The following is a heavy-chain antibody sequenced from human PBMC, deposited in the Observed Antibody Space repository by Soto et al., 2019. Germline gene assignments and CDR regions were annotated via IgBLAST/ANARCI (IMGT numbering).Heavy chain of an antibody. Sequence: SETLSLTCAVYGGSFSGYYWSWIRQPPGKGLEWIGEINHSGSTNYNPSLKSRVTISVDTSKNQFSLKLSSVTAADTAVYYCARGRENRTFDYWGQGTLVTVSS. CDR3: ARGRENRTFDY. CDR1: GGSFSGYY. CDR2: INHSGST. J-gene: IGHJ4*02. V-gene: IGHV4-34*01.